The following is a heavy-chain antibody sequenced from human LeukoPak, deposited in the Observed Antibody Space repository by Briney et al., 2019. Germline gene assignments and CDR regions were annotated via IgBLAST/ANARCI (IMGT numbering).Heavy chain of an antibody. Sequence: SETLSLTCAVYGGSFSGYYWSWLRQPPGKGMEGIGEINHSGSTNYNPSLKSLVTISVDTSNNQFSLKLSSVTAADTAVYYCARDPTYSSSCYFDSWGQGTLVTVSS. J-gene: IGHJ4*02. CDR3: ARDPTYSSSCYFDS. D-gene: IGHD6-13*01. CDR2: INHSGST. CDR1: GGSFSGYY. V-gene: IGHV4-34*01.